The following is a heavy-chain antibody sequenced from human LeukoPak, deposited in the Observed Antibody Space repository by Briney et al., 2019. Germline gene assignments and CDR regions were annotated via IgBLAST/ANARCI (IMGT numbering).Heavy chain of an antibody. Sequence: PSETLSLTCTVSGGSISSYYWSWIRQPPGKGLEWIGYISYSGSTNYNPSLKSRVTISVDTSKNQFSLKLSSVTAADTAVYYCAREGAMITFGGVIVRGYYFEYWGQGTLVTVSS. CDR3: AREGAMITFGGVIVRGYYFEY. D-gene: IGHD3-16*02. CDR1: GGSISSYY. J-gene: IGHJ4*02. V-gene: IGHV4-59*01. CDR2: ISYSGST.